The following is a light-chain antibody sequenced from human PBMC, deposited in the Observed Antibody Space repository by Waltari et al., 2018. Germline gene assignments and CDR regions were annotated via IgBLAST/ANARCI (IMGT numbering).Light chain of an antibody. CDR2: GAS. CDR1: QSVSSN. J-gene: IGKJ5*01. Sequence: EIVMTQSPATLSVSPGERATLSCRASQSVSSNFAWYQQKPGQAPRLLIYGASTRATGIPARFSGSGSGTEFTLTISSLQSEDFAVYYCQQYNNWPLFGKGTRLEIK. V-gene: IGKV3-15*01. CDR3: QQYNNWPL.